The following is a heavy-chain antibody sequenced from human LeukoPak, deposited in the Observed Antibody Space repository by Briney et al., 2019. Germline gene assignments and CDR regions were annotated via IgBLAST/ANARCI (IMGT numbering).Heavy chain of an antibody. CDR3: ARDAPPTVTTINYFDY. J-gene: IGHJ4*02. Sequence: SETLSLTCTVSGDSISSSSYYWGWIRQPPGKGLEWIGSIYYSGSTYYNPSLKSRVTISVDTSKNQFSLKLSSVTAADTAVYYCARDAPPTVTTINYFDYWGQGTLVTVSS. CDR2: IYYSGST. V-gene: IGHV4-39*07. D-gene: IGHD4-17*01. CDR1: GDSISSSSYY.